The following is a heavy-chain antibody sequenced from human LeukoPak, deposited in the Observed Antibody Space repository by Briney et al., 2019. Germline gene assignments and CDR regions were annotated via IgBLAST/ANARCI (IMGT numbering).Heavy chain of an antibody. V-gene: IGHV3-30*02. CDR1: GFTFSSYG. Sequence: GGSLRLSCAASGFTFSSYGMHWVRQAPGKGLEWVSFIRYDGSNEYYADSVRGRFTISRDNSKNTLYLQMNSLRAEDTAVYYCAIIYLIVGATTFDYWGQGTLVTVSS. D-gene: IGHD1-26*01. J-gene: IGHJ4*02. CDR2: IRYDGSNE. CDR3: AIIYLIVGATTFDY.